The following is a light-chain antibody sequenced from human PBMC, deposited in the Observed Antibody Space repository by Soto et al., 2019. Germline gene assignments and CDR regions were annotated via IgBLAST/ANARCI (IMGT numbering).Light chain of an antibody. Sequence: EIVMTQSPATLSVSPGERATLSCRASQSVSSNLAWYQQKPGQAPRLLIHGASNRATGIPDRFSGSGSGTDFTLTISRLEPEDFAVYFCQQYGSSRTFGQGTKVDIK. V-gene: IGKV3-20*01. J-gene: IGKJ1*01. CDR1: QSVSSN. CDR3: QQYGSSRT. CDR2: GAS.